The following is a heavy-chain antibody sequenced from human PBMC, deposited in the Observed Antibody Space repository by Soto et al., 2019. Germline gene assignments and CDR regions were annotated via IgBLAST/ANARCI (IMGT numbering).Heavy chain of an antibody. CDR2: FYYSGST. CDR1: GGSISGSY. V-gene: IGHV4-59*01. J-gene: IGHJ4*02. D-gene: IGHD3-3*01. CDR3: ARADFWSGFYAFEH. Sequence: LSLTCSVSGGSISGSYWNWMRQTPGKGLEWIGYFYYSGSTNYNPSLNDRVTISADTPKNQFSLRLTSVTAADTAVYYCARADFWSGFYAFEHWGPGLLVTVSS.